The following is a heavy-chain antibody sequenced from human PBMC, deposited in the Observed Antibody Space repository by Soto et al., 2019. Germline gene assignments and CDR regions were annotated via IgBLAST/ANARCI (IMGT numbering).Heavy chain of an antibody. CDR2: INHSGST. CDR3: ARLTERALDY. J-gene: IGHJ4*02. Sequence: QVQLQQWGAGLLKPSETLSLTCAVYGGSFSGYYWSWIRQPPGKGLEWIGEINHSGSTNYNPSLKSRVTISVDTSKNQFSLKLSSVTAADTAVYYCARLTERALDYWGQGTLVTVSS. D-gene: IGHD7-27*01. V-gene: IGHV4-34*01. CDR1: GGSFSGYY.